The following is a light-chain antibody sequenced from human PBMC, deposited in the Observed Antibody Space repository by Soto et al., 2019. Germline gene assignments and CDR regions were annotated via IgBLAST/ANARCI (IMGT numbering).Light chain of an antibody. Sequence: QSALTQPASVSGSPEQSITISCTGTSSDVGDYNLVSWYQQLPGKAPRLIIYEGTKRPSGISHRFSDSKFDNTASLTISWLRAEDEAHYHCCSYAGSRTFVFGGGT. V-gene: IGLV2-23*01. J-gene: IGLJ2*01. CDR1: SSDVGDYNL. CDR3: CSYAGSRTFV. CDR2: EGT.